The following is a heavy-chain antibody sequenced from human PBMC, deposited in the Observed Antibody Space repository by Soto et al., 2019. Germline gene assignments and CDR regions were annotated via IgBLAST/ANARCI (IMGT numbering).Heavy chain of an antibody. V-gene: IGHV3-23*01. CDR2: ISITGGST. CDR3: AKQRDYGLRYFDY. CDR1: GFTFSNYA. J-gene: IGHJ4*02. D-gene: IGHD4-17*01. Sequence: GGSLRLSCAASGFTFSNYAMSWVCQAPGKGLEWVSAISITGGSTYYADSVRGRFTISRDNSKNTLYLQVNSLRAEDTALYYCAKQRDYGLRYFDYWGQGTLVTVSS.